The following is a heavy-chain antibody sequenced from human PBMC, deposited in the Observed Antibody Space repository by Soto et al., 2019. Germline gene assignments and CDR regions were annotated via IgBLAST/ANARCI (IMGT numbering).Heavy chain of an antibody. CDR1: GFTFSTYS. D-gene: IGHD3-16*01. J-gene: IGHJ4*02. V-gene: IGHV3-48*01. Sequence: PGGSLRLSCAASGFTFSTYSMNWVRQAPGKGLEWVSYMSSSTIYYADSVKGRFTISRDNAKNSLYLQMNSLRAEDTAVYYCARFGFMGSLQYYFDYWGQGTLVTVSS. CDR3: ARFGFMGSLQYYFDY. CDR2: MSSSTI.